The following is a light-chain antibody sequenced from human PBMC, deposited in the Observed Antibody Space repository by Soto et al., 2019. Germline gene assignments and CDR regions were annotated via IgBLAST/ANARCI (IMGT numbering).Light chain of an antibody. Sequence: EIVLTQSPDTLYLSREERATLSCRASQSVSSYLAWYQQKPGQAPRLLIYDASNRATGIPARFSGSGSGTDFTLTISSLEPEDFALYYCQQRSNWPLTFGGGTKVEIK. CDR2: DAS. V-gene: IGKV3-11*01. J-gene: IGKJ4*01. CDR3: QQRSNWPLT. CDR1: QSVSSY.